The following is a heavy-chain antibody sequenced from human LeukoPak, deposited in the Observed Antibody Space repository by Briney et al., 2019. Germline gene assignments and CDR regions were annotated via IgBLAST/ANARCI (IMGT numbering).Heavy chain of an antibody. CDR2: ISGSGGTT. CDR1: GFTFSSYA. Sequence: PGGSLRLSCAASGFTFSSYAMSWVRQAPGKGLEWVAVISGSGGTTYYADSVKGRFTISRENSKNTVDLQMKSPRDEDTALYYCAKDMHNWNSVGVHWGTGTLVTVAS. V-gene: IGHV3-23*01. J-gene: IGHJ4*02. CDR3: AKDMHNWNSVGVH. D-gene: IGHD1-1*01.